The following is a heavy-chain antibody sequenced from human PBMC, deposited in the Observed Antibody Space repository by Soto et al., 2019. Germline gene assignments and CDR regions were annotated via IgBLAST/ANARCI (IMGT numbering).Heavy chain of an antibody. CDR1: GFTFSSYS. CDR3: ARLGVGAQTWGYYYYGMDV. CDR2: ISSSSSYI. J-gene: IGHJ6*02. D-gene: IGHD1-26*01. V-gene: IGHV3-21*01. Sequence: PGGSLRLSCAASGFTFSSYSMNWVRQAPGKGLEWVSSISSSSSYIYYADSVKGRFTISRDNAKNSLYLQMNSPRAEDTAVYYCARLGVGAQTWGYYYYGMDVWGQGTTVTVSS.